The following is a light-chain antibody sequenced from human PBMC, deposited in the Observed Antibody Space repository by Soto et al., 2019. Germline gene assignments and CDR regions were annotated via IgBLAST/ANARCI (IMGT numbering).Light chain of an antibody. J-gene: IGKJ1*01. Sequence: HMTHAPSSLTAYLGGRLTVNYRTSQDIRSDVGWYQQKPGQAPKVLISKASKLESGVPSRFSGSGSGTDFTLTIRGLQPDDFATYYCQQYNPYSPWRFGEGTKVDI. CDR2: KAS. CDR3: QQYNPYSPWR. V-gene: IGKV1-5*03. CDR1: QDIRSD.